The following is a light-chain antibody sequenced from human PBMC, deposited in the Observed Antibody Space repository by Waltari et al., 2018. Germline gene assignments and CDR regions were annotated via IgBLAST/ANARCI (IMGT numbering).Light chain of an antibody. Sequence: QSVLTQPPSASGTPGQRVTISCSASRSALGPNNVYWYQQLPGTAPKLLIYRNNQRPSGVPDRFSGSKSGTSASLAIGGLRSEDEAYYYCAAWDNSLSRVIFGGGTKLSVL. J-gene: IGLJ2*01. V-gene: IGLV1-47*01. CDR3: AAWDNSLSRVI. CDR1: RSALGPNN. CDR2: RNN.